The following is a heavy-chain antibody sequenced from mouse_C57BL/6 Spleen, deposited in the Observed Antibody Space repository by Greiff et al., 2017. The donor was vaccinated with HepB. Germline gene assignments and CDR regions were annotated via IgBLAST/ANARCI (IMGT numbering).Heavy chain of an antibody. D-gene: IGHD1-1*01. CDR3: ARAYYYGSRSFDY. J-gene: IGHJ2*01. Sequence: QVQLQQSGAELVKPGASVKMSCKASGYTFTSYWITWVKQRPGQGLEWIGDIYPGSGSTNYNEKFKSKATLTVDTSSSTAYMQLSSLTSEDSAVYYCARAYYYGSRSFDYWGQGTTLTVSS. CDR2: IYPGSGST. CDR1: GYTFTSYW. V-gene: IGHV1-55*01.